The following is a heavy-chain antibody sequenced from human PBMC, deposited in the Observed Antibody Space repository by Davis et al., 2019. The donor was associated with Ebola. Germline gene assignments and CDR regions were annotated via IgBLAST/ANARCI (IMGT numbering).Heavy chain of an antibody. V-gene: IGHV3-53*01. D-gene: IGHD1-14*01. J-gene: IGHJ4*02. CDR2: IYYSGST. CDR1: GFTVSTNY. Sequence: PGGSLRLSCAASGFTVSTNYMTWVRQAPGKGLEWVSVIYYSGSTYYEDSVKGRFTLSSDNSKNTLWLQMNSLRAEDTSVYYCARDVAGRAGYWGQGTLVTVSS. CDR3: ARDVAGRAGY.